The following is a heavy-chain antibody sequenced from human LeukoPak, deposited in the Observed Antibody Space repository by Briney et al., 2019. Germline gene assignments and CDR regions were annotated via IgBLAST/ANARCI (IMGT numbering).Heavy chain of an antibody. J-gene: IGHJ5*02. Sequence: SETLSLTCTVSGGSTSSYYWSWIRQPPGKGLEWIGYIYYSGSTNYNPSLKSRVTISVDTSKNQFSLKLSSVTAADTAVYYCARVTPYYDFWSGFHLPGWFDPWGQGTLVTVSS. CDR2: IYYSGST. D-gene: IGHD3-3*01. CDR1: GGSTSSYY. CDR3: ARVTPYYDFWSGFHLPGWFDP. V-gene: IGHV4-59*01.